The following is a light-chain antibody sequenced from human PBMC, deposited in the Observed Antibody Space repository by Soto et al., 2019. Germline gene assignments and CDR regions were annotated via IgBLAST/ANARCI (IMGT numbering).Light chain of an antibody. J-gene: IGKJ4*01. CDR1: QGISNY. CDR2: AAS. V-gene: IGKV1-27*01. Sequence: DIQMTQSPSSLSASVGDRVTITCRASQGISNYVAWYQQKQGKVPKLLIYAASTLHSGVPARFSGSGSGADFTLTISSLQPEDVATYYCQKYNSAPPDFGGGTKVEIK. CDR3: QKYNSAPPD.